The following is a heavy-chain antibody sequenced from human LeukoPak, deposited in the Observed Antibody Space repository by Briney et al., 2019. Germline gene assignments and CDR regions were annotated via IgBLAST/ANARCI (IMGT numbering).Heavy chain of an antibody. V-gene: IGHV1-18*01. Sequence: GASVKVSCKAFGYTFTSYGISWVRQAPGQGLEWMGWISAYNGNTNYAQKLQGRVTMTTDTSTSTAYMELRSLRSDDTAVYYCARETYYYDSSGYYYGRRYYFDYWGQGTLVTVSS. CDR2: ISAYNGNT. D-gene: IGHD3-22*01. CDR3: ARETYYYDSSGYYYGRRYYFDY. CDR1: GYTFTSYG. J-gene: IGHJ4*02.